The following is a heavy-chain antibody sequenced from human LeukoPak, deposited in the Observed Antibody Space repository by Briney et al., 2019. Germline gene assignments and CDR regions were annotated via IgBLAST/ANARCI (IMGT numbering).Heavy chain of an antibody. CDR1: GFTFSSYD. CDR2: IGRAGDT. Sequence: PGGSLRLSCAASGFTFSSYDMHWVRQPTGKGLEWVSGIGRAGDTNYLGSVKGRFTISRENAKNSLYLQMNSLRDGDTAVYFCARSYSSGYQSYWGQGTLVTVSS. D-gene: IGHD6-19*01. V-gene: IGHV3-13*01. CDR3: ARSYSSGYQSY. J-gene: IGHJ4*02.